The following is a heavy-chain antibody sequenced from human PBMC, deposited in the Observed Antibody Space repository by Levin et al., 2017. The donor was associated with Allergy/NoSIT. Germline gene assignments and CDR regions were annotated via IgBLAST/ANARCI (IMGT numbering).Heavy chain of an antibody. CDR1: GFTFSSYA. D-gene: IGHD3-10*01. CDR2: ISGSGGST. CDR3: AKRSGGGSGSYYIDY. Sequence: GGSLRLSCAASGFTFSSYAVSWVRQAPGKGLERVSGISGSGGSTYYADSVKGRFTISRDNSKNTLYLQMDSLRAEDTAVYYCAKRSGGGSGSYYIDYWGQGTLVTVSS. J-gene: IGHJ4*02. V-gene: IGHV3-23*01.